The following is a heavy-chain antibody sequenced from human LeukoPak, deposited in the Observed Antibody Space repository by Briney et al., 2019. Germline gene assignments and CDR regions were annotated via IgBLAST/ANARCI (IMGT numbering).Heavy chain of an antibody. V-gene: IGHV4-4*07. CDR1: GGAISSYC. CDR3: ARGIAAAPESSLDI. CDR2: IYTIGST. Sequence: SGTLSLTCTVSGGAISSYCWSWIRQPPGKGLEWIGRIYTIGSTNYNPSLKSRVTMSVDTSKHQFSLKLSYVTAADTAVYYCARGIAAAPESSLDIWRQGTMVTVPS. J-gene: IGHJ3*02. D-gene: IGHD6-13*01.